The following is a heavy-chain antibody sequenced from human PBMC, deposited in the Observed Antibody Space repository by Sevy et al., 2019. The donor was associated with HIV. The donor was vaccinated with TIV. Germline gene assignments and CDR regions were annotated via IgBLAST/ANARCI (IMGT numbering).Heavy chain of an antibody. Sequence: SETLSLTCTVSGGSISSSSYYWGWIRQPPGKGLEWIGSIYYSGSTYYNPSLKSRVTISVDTSKNQFSLKLSSVTAADTAVYYCARHSTDYYDSSGYYYLDYYYYYGMYVWGQGTTVTVSS. CDR1: GGSISSSSYY. CDR2: IYYSGST. J-gene: IGHJ6*02. CDR3: ARHSTDYYDSSGYYYLDYYYYYGMYV. D-gene: IGHD3-22*01. V-gene: IGHV4-39*01.